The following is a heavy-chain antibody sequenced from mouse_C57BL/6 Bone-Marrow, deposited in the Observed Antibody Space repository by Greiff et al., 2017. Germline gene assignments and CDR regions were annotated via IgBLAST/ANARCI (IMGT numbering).Heavy chain of an antibody. CDR1: GFNIKDDY. J-gene: IGHJ2*01. D-gene: IGHD1-2*01. CDR2: IDPENGDT. CDR3: TTSPTTAFDY. Sequence: VQLQQSGAELVRPGASVKLSCTASGFNIKDDYMHWVKQRPEQGLEWIGWIDPENGDTEYASKFQGKATITADTSSNTAYLQLSSLTSADTAVYDSTTSPTTAFDYWGQGTTLTVSS. V-gene: IGHV14-4*01.